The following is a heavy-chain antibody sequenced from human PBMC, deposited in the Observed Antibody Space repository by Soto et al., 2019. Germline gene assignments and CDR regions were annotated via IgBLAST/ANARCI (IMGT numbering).Heavy chain of an antibody. J-gene: IGHJ4*02. CDR1: GFTFSSYA. Sequence: VGSLRLSCAASGFTFSSYAMSWVRQAPGKGLEWVSAISGSGGSTYYADSVKGRFTISRDNSKNTLYLQMNSLRAEDTAVYYCAKDVSSWTLSADYWGQGTLVTVSS. CDR2: ISGSGGST. D-gene: IGHD6-13*01. CDR3: AKDVSSWTLSADY. V-gene: IGHV3-23*01.